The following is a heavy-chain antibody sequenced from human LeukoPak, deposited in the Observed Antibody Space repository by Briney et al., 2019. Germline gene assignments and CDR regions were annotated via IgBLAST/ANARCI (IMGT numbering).Heavy chain of an antibody. CDR3: ARDPEGYCSGGSWSRCAIGYYYYGMDV. J-gene: IGHJ6*02. D-gene: IGHD2-15*01. CDR1: GGSISSYY. Sequence: PSETLFLTCTVSGGSISSYYWSWVRQPPGKGLEWVGYIYYSGSTSYNASLKSRVTISVDTSKNQFSLKLSSVTAADTAVYYCARDPEGYCSGGSWSRCAIGYYYYGMDVWGQGTTVTVSS. CDR2: IYYSGST. V-gene: IGHV4-59*01.